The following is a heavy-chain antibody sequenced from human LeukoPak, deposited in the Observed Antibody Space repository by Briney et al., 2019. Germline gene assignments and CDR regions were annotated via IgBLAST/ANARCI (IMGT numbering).Heavy chain of an antibody. V-gene: IGHV3-48*04. Sequence: GGSLRLSCAASGFTFSSYSMTWVRQAPGKGLEWVSYISYSSSTIYYADSVKGRFTISRDNAKKSLYLQMNSLRAEDTAVYYCARAYSESYGLGYYYMDVWGKGTTVTVSS. CDR3: ARAYSESYGLGYYYMDV. CDR2: ISYSSSTI. J-gene: IGHJ6*03. CDR1: GFTFSSYS. D-gene: IGHD1-26*01.